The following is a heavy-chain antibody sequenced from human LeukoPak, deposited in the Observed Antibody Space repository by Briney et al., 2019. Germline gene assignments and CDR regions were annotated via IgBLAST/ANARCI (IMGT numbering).Heavy chain of an antibody. CDR2: IKQDGSEK. CDR1: GFTFSSYW. J-gene: IGHJ4*02. V-gene: IGHV3-7*01. Sequence: GGSLRLSCAASGFTFSSYWMSWVRQAPGKGLEWVANIKQDGSEKYYVDSVKGRFTISRDNAKKSLYLQMNSLRAEDTAVYYCARDKLGGSMAGSNFDYWGQGTLVTVSS. CDR3: ARDKLGGSMAGSNFDY. D-gene: IGHD6-19*01.